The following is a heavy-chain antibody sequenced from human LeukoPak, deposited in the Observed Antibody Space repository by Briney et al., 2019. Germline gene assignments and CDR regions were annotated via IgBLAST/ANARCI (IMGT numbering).Heavy chain of an antibody. CDR1: GGSISDYY. Sequence: SETLSLTCTVSGGSISDYYWSWIRQPPGKGLEWIGYIYYRGSTNYNPSLKSRVTISVDTSKNQFSLKLSSVTAADTAVYYCARHILLWFGPTGMDVWGQGTTVTVSS. CDR3: ARHILLWFGPTGMDV. D-gene: IGHD3-10*01. V-gene: IGHV4-59*08. J-gene: IGHJ6*02. CDR2: IYYRGST.